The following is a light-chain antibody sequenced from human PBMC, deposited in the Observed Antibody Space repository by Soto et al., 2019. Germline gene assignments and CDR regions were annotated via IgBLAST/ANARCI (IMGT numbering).Light chain of an antibody. CDR2: SNS. Sequence: QSVLTQPPSASGTPGQRVTISCSGSSSNIGSNIVNWYQQLPGTAPKLLIYSNSQRPSGVPDRFSGSKSGTSASLAISGLQSEDEADYYCAAWDDSLNGVVFGGGTTLTVL. CDR1: SSNIGSNI. CDR3: AAWDDSLNGVV. J-gene: IGLJ2*01. V-gene: IGLV1-44*01.